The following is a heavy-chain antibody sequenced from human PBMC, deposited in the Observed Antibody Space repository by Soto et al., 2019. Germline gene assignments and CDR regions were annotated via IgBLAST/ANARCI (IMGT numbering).Heavy chain of an antibody. J-gene: IGHJ4*02. CDR2: IVIGSGKT. D-gene: IGHD1-1*01. CDR1: GFTFTASA. CDR3: VRVDKQLGTTFFDH. V-gene: IGHV1-58*01. Sequence: SVKVSCKASGFTFTASAVQWVRQARGQRLEWIGWIVIGSGKTNYAENFRERVTITRDTSTSTAYMELTGLRSEDTAVYYCVRVDKQLGTTFFDHWGQGILVTVSS.